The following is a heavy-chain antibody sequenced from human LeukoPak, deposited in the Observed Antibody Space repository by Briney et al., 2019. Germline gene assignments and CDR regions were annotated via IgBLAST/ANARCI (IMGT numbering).Heavy chain of an antibody. D-gene: IGHD1-26*01. CDR1: GFDFSVYY. CDR3: ARESEKGRESGFDI. Sequence: GGSLRLSCAGSGFDFSVYYINWVRQAPGKGLEWVANIEGDGSDKFYVDSVKGRFTVSRDNANNLVYLEMTSLRGEDTAVYYRARESEKGRESGFDIWGQGTMVTVSS. V-gene: IGHV3-7*01. CDR2: IEGDGSDK. J-gene: IGHJ3*02.